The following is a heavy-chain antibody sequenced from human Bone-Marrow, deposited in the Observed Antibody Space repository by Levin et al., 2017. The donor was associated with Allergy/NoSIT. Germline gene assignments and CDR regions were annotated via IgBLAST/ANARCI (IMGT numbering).Heavy chain of an antibody. V-gene: IGHV3-53*01. CDR3: ARRSYSRSASLGY. Sequence: LGESLKISCAASGFTVGNHYMSWVRQAPGKGLEWVSVIYSGGSTHYADSVKGRFTISRDSSKNTLYLQMNSLGAEDTAMYYCARRSYSRSASLGYWGQGTMVTVSS. CDR2: IYSGGST. CDR1: GFTVGNHY. J-gene: IGHJ4*02. D-gene: IGHD2-21*01.